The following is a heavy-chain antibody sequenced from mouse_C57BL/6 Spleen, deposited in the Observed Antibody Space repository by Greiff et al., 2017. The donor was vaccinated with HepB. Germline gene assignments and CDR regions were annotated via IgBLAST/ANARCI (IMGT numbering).Heavy chain of an antibody. J-gene: IGHJ1*03. V-gene: IGHV6-3*01. CDR3: TGTAFYWYFDV. CDR2: IRLKSDNYAT. CDR1: GFTFSNYW. Sequence: EVKLVESGGGLVQPGGSMKLSCVASGFTFSNYWMNWVRQSPEKGLEWVAQIRLKSDNYATHYAESVKGRFTISRDDSKSSVYLQMNNLRAEDTGIYYCTGTAFYWYFDVWGTGTTVTVSS.